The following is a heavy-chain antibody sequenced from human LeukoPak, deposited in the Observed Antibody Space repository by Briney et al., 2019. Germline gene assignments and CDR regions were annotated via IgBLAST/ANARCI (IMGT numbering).Heavy chain of an antibody. V-gene: IGHV4-39*01. Sequence: SETLSLTCTVSGRSISSSNYYWRWIRQPPGKGLEWIGSIYYSGSTYYNPSLKSRVTISVDTSKNQFSLKLSSVTAADTAVYYCARRRYYDSSGCFDYWGQGTLVTVSS. CDR1: GRSISSSNYY. CDR3: ARRRYYDSSGCFDY. CDR2: IYYSGST. D-gene: IGHD3-22*01. J-gene: IGHJ4*02.